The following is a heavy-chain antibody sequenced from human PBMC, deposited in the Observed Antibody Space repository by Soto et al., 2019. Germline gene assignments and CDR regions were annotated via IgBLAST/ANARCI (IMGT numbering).Heavy chain of an antibody. D-gene: IGHD1-26*01. Sequence: SETLSLTCSGSGYLISSGYYWGWVRQTPGKGLEWLGSIDYSGRTYKSPSRKSRVSASVDTSKNQFSLKLSSVTAADTAVYYCARDSGSIVGATTTTNWFDPWGQGTLVTVSS. CDR2: IDYSGRT. CDR3: ARDSGSIVGATTTTNWFDP. J-gene: IGHJ5*02. V-gene: IGHV4-38-2*02. CDR1: GYLISSGYY.